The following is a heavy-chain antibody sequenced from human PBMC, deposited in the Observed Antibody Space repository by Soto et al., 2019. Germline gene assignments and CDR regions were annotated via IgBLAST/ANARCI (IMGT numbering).Heavy chain of an antibody. CDR2: IYYSGST. Sequence: TLSLTCTVSGGSISSYYWSWIRQPPGKGLEWIGYIYYSGSTNYNPSLKSRVTISVDTSKNQFSLKLSSVTAADTAVYYCARETYGDYVGYFDPWGQGIQVTASS. CDR3: ARETYGDYVGYFDP. J-gene: IGHJ5*02. CDR1: GGSISSYY. D-gene: IGHD4-17*01. V-gene: IGHV4-59*08.